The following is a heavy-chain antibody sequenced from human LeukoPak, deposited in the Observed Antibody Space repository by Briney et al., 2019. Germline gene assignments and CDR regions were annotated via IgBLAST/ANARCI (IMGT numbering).Heavy chain of an antibody. V-gene: IGHV4-34*01. CDR1: GGSFSGYY. CDR2: IYHSGST. D-gene: IGHD6-13*01. Sequence: SETLSLTCAVYGGSFSGYYWSWIRQPPGKGLEWIGEIYHSGSTNYNPSLKSRVTISVDKSKNQFSLKLSSVTAADTAVYYCARDFSAAAAPRGLNWFDPWGQGTLVTVSS. CDR3: ARDFSAAAAPRGLNWFDP. J-gene: IGHJ5*02.